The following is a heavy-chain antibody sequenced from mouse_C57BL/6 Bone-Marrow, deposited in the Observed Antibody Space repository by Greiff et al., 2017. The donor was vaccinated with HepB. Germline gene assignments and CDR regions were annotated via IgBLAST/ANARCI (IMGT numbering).Heavy chain of an antibody. CDR1: GFTFSSYA. V-gene: IGHV5-4*03. CDR2: ISDGGSYT. CDR3: ARGAPITTVVATNNWYFDV. Sequence: EVKLVESGGGLVKPGGSLKLSCAASGFTFSSYAMSWVRQTPEKRLEWVATISDGGSYTYYPDNVKGRFTISRDNAKNNLYLQMSHLKSEDTAMYYCARGAPITTVVATNNWYFDVWGTGTTVTVSS. J-gene: IGHJ1*03. D-gene: IGHD1-1*01.